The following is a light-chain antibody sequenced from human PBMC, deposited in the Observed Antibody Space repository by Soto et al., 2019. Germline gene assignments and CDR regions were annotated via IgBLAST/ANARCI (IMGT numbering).Light chain of an antibody. CDR1: QSVSRY. CDR2: GAS. J-gene: IGKJ1*01. CDR3: QQYGSSPRT. Sequence: EIVLTQSPASVSLSPGERATLSCRASQSVSRYLAWYQQKPGQAPRLLIYGASSRATGIPDRFSGSGSGTDFTLTISRLEPEDFAVYYCQQYGSSPRTFGQGTKVDI. V-gene: IGKV3-20*01.